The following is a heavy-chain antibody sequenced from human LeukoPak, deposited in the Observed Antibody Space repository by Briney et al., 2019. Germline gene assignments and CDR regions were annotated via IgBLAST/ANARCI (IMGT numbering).Heavy chain of an antibody. CDR3: ARQDARRGVDY. CDR2: IYPGDSDT. Sequence: GESLKISCMGSGYTFTSYWIGWVRQMPGKGLEWMGIIYPGDSDTRYSPSFQGQVTISADKSISTAYLQWSSLQASDTAMYYCARQDARRGVDYWGQGTLVTVSS. J-gene: IGHJ4*02. CDR1: GYTFTSYW. V-gene: IGHV5-51*01. D-gene: IGHD3-10*01.